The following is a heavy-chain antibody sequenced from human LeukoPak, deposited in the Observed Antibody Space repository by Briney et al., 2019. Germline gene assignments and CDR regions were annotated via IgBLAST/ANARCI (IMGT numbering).Heavy chain of an antibody. V-gene: IGHV3-13*01. CDR1: GFTLSSYA. CDR3: ARDRGRYYMDV. D-gene: IGHD6-25*01. Sequence: GGSLRLPCAASGFTLSSYAMSWVRQAPGRGLEWVSAISDSGNTYHADSVKGRFTISRENAKNSLYLQMNSLRAGDTAVYYCARDRGRYYMDVWGKGTTVTISS. CDR2: ISDSGNT. J-gene: IGHJ6*03.